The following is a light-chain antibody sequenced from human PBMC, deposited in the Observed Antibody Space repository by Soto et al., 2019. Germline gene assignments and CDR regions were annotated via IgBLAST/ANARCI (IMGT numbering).Light chain of an antibody. V-gene: IGLV2-14*01. CDR1: SSDVAFYNH. CDR3: SSFASTHTYV. Sequence: QSVLTQPASVSGSPGQSITISCTGTSSDVAFYNHVSWYQQHPGKAPKLLIYEVNNRPSGVSHRFSGSKSGNTASLTISGLQAEDEADYYCSSFASTHTYVFGTGTKVPS. CDR2: EVN. J-gene: IGLJ1*01.